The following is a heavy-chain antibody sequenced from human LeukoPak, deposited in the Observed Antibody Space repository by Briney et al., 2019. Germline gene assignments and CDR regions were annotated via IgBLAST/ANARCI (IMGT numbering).Heavy chain of an antibody. D-gene: IGHD6-13*01. Sequence: ASVKVSCKPSGYTFTSYDINWVRQATGQGLEWLGWMSPNNGDAGYAQKFQGRVTISRDTSANTAYMEVSSLRSEDTAVYYCARGAAEGLDRWGQGTLVTVSS. J-gene: IGHJ5*02. CDR3: ARGAAEGLDR. CDR1: GYTFTSYD. CDR2: MSPNNGDA. V-gene: IGHV1-8*01.